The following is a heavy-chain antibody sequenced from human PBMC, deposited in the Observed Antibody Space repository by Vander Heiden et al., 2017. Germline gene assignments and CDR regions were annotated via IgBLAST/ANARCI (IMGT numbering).Heavy chain of an antibody. CDR3: ARDRIATGGMDV. CDR2: ISYDGSNK. D-gene: IGHD6-25*01. V-gene: IGHV3-30-3*01. CDR1: GFTFSSYA. J-gene: IGHJ6*02. Sequence: QVQLVESGGGVVQPGRSLSLSCAASGFTFSSYAMHWVRQAPGKGLEWVAVISYDGSNKDYADSVKGRFTISRDNSKNTLYLQMNSLRAEDTAVYYFARDRIATGGMDVWGQGTTVTVSS.